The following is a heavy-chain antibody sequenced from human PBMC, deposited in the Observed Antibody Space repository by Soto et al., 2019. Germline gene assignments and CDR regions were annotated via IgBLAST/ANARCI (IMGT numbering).Heavy chain of an antibody. V-gene: IGHV3-23*01. CDR2: ISGSGDRT. D-gene: IGHD5-12*01. CDR3: ATTKGYIDPFDL. CDR1: GFIFSNYG. Sequence: PGGSLRLSCAASGFIFSNYGMSWFRQAPGKGLEWVSSISGSGDRTHNADSVRGRFTISRDDSRNTLNLQMNSLRAEDTAIYFCATTKGYIDPFDLWGQGTLVTVSS. J-gene: IGHJ4*02.